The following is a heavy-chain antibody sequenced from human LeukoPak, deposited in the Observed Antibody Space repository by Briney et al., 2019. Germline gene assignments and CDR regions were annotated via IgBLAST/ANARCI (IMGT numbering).Heavy chain of an antibody. Sequence: PGRSLRLSCAASGFTFSSYGMHWVRQAPGKGLEWVAVISYDGSNKYYADSVKGRFTISRDNSKNTLYLQMNSLRAEDTAVYHCAKDPAYYDSSGYYYAPLDYWGQGTLVTVSS. J-gene: IGHJ4*02. CDR3: AKDPAYYDSSGYYYAPLDY. D-gene: IGHD3-22*01. CDR2: ISYDGSNK. V-gene: IGHV3-30*18. CDR1: GFTFSSYG.